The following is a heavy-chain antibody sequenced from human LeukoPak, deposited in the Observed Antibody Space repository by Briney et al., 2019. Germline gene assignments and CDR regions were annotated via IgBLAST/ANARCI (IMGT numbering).Heavy chain of an antibody. Sequence: ASETPSLTCTVSGGSISSSSYYWGWIRQPPGKGLEWIGSIYYSGSTYYNPSLKSRVTISVDTSKNQFSLKLSSVTAADTAVYYCARPLSIAAAGTLFDPWGQGTLVTVSS. D-gene: IGHD6-13*01. J-gene: IGHJ5*02. CDR2: IYYSGST. V-gene: IGHV4-39*01. CDR3: ARPLSIAAAGTLFDP. CDR1: GGSISSSSYY.